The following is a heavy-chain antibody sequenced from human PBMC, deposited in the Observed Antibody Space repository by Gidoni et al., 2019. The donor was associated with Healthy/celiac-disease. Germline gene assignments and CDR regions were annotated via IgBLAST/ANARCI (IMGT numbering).Heavy chain of an antibody. Sequence: EVQLVESGGGLVKPGGSLRLSCVASGSSFSNAWMSWVRQAPGKVLEWVGRIKSKADGGTLDYAAPVKGRFTISRDDSKTTVSLEMSSLKSEDAALYYCTTDYTVGPTKGYWGQGTLVTVSS. CDR2: IKSKADGGTL. CDR1: GSSFSNAW. CDR3: TTDYTVGPTKGY. D-gene: IGHD1-26*01. J-gene: IGHJ4*02. V-gene: IGHV3-15*01.